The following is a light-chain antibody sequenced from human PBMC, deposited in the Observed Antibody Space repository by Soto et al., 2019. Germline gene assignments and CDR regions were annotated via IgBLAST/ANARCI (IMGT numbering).Light chain of an antibody. CDR2: EVT. CDR3: SSYVGNRHFYV. CDR1: SSDFGGYDF. V-gene: IGLV2-8*01. J-gene: IGLJ1*01. Sequence: SALTQPLSACGSPGQSVAISRTGTSSDFGGYDFVSWYQQHPGKALRLVIYEVTKRPSGIADRFSGSKSGNTASLTVSGLQAEDEADYYCSSYVGNRHFYVFGTGTKVTVL.